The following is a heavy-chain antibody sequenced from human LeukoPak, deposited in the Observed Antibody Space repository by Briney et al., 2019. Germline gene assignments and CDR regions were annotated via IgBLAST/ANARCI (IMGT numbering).Heavy chain of an antibody. Sequence: LETLSLTCTLSRGSISSSSYYWGWIRQPPGKGLEWIGSIYYSGSTYYNPSLKSRVTISVDTSKNQFSLNLSSVTAADTAVYYCARLYYDSSGYYQICYFDYWGQGTLVTVSS. CDR1: RGSISSSSYY. J-gene: IGHJ4*02. D-gene: IGHD3-22*01. CDR3: ARLYYDSSGYYQICYFDY. V-gene: IGHV4-39*01. CDR2: IYYSGST.